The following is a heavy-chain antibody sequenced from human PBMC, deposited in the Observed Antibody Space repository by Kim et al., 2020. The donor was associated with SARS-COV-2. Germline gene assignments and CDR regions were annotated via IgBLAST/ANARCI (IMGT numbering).Heavy chain of an antibody. CDR2: DGSAK. J-gene: IGHJ4*02. CDR3: GRDYNY. V-gene: IGHV3-7*03. Sequence: DGSAKYYVDSVKGRFTSSRDNAKNSLYLQMNSLRAEDTAVYYCGRDYNYWGQGTLVTVSS.